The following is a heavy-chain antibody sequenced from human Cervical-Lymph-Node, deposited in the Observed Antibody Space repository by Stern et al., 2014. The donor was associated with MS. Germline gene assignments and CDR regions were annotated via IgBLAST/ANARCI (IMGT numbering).Heavy chain of an antibody. CDR2: ISANGGTT. V-gene: IGHV3-23*04. Sequence: EMQLVESGGGLVQPGGSLRLSCAASGFTFSTYAMGWVRQAPGKGLEWVSSISANGGTTYYADSVKGRFTISRDNSQNTLHLQLNSLRAEDTAVYYCAKDLIRIIVVTTFDLWGQGTMVAVSS. J-gene: IGHJ3*01. CDR3: AKDLIRIIVVTTFDL. CDR1: GFTFSTYA. D-gene: IGHD3-22*01.